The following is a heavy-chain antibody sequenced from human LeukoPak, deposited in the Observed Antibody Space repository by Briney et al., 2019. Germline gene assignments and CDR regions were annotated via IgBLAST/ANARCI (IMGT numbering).Heavy chain of an antibody. Sequence: GGSLRLSCAASGFTFSSYSMNWVRQAPGNGLEWVAYINQDGSDKFYVDSVKGRFTISRDNAKNSLSLQMNSLRAEDTAVYYCARHMDVWGQGTTVTVSS. V-gene: IGHV3-7*01. CDR3: ARHMDV. CDR1: GFTFSSYS. CDR2: INQDGSDK. J-gene: IGHJ6*02.